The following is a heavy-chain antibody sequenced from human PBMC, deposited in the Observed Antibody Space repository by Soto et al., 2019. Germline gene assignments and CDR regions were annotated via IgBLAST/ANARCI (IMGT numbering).Heavy chain of an antibody. CDR1: GFTFSSYA. J-gene: IGHJ5*02. Sequence: CGSLRLSCAASGFTFSSYAMSCVRQAPGKGLEWVSGISVSGGSTYYADSVKGRLTFSRDNSKNTLYLQMNSLRAEGTAVYYCANVMVKNWFAPWGQGTLVPVSS. V-gene: IGHV3-23*01. CDR3: ANVMVKNWFAP. D-gene: IGHD5-18*01. CDR2: ISVSGGST.